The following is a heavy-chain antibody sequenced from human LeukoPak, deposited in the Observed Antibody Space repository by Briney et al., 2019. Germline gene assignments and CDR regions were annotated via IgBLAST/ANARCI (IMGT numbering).Heavy chain of an antibody. J-gene: IGHJ4*02. Sequence: SETLSLTCTVSGGSISSYYWSWIRQPPGKGLEWIGHIYYSGSTNYSPSLKSRVTISVDTSKNQFSLKLSSVTAADTAVYYCARGDTAAGRDYFDYWGQGTLVTVSS. D-gene: IGHD6-13*01. CDR3: ARGDTAAGRDYFDY. V-gene: IGHV4-59*01. CDR1: GGSISSYY. CDR2: IYYSGST.